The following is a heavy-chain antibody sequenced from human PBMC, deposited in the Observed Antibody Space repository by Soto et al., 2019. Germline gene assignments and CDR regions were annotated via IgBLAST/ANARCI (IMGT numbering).Heavy chain of an antibody. Sequence: SVKVSRKTSGFAFSNSAVQWVRQARGQRLEWMGWIVVGSGSTNYEQRFQKRVTITRDMSTSTVHMELSCLRSEDTAVYYCAAELYSGGSCCSFDIWGQGTMVTRLL. CDR1: GFAFSNSA. D-gene: IGHD2-15*01. CDR3: AAELYSGGSCCSFDI. V-gene: IGHV1-58*01. J-gene: IGHJ3*02. CDR2: IVVGSGST.